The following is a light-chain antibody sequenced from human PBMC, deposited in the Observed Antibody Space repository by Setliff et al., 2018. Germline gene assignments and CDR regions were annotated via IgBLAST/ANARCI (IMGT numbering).Light chain of an antibody. Sequence: QSALAQPASVSGSPGQSITISCTGTSSDVGGYNYVSWYQQHPGKAPKLMIYDVSKRPSGVSNRFSGSKSGNTASLTISGLQAKDEADYYCCSYAGSSTLFGGGTKVTVL. CDR1: SSDVGGYNY. V-gene: IGLV2-23*02. J-gene: IGLJ2*01. CDR3: CSYAGSSTL. CDR2: DVS.